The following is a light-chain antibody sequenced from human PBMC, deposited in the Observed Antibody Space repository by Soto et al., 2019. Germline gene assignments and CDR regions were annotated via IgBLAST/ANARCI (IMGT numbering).Light chain of an antibody. V-gene: IGKV3D-20*02. CDR2: GAS. J-gene: IGKJ5*01. Sequence: IVLTLSKGTLAFSAGGRATLSGRASQSVSTTFLVWYQQRPGQAPRLLIYGASSRATGIPDRFSGSGSGTDFTLTISSLEPEDFAVYYCQQRSNWPPITFGQGTRLEN. CDR3: QQRSNWPPIT. CDR1: QSVSTTF.